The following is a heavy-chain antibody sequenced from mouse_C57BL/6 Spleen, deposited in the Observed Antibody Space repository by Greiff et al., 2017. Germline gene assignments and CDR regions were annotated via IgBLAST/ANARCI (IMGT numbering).Heavy chain of an antibody. J-gene: IGHJ2*01. Sequence: QVQLKQPGAELVKPGASVKMSCKASGYTFTSYWITWVKQRPGQGLEWIGDISPGSGSTNYNEKFKSKATLTVDTSSSTAYMQLSSLTSEDSAVYYCARLDTTVGLDYWGQGTTLTVSS. CDR2: ISPGSGST. CDR1: GYTFTSYW. V-gene: IGHV1-55*01. D-gene: IGHD1-1*01. CDR3: ARLDTTVGLDY.